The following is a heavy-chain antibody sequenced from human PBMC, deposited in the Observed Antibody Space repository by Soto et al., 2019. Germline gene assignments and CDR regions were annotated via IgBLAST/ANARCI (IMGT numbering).Heavy chain of an antibody. D-gene: IGHD1-1*01. J-gene: IGHJ4*02. CDR2: IKSKAAGGAI. CDR3: TTGTGVFDS. CDR1: GFTFSNVW. Sequence: GGSLRLSCSASGFTFSNVWMSWVRQAPGKGREWVGRIKSKAAGGAIEYGVAVNGRFTISRDDSKNTLYLQTHSLKTDDPAVYYCTTGTGVFDSWGQGLMVTVSS. V-gene: IGHV3-15*01.